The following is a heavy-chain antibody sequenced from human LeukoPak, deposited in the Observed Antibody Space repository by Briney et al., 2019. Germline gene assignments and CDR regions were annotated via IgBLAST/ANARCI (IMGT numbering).Heavy chain of an antibody. D-gene: IGHD6-19*01. Sequence: GGSLRLSCAASGFTFSSYGMHWVRQAPGKGLEWVAVIRYDGSNKYYADSVKGRFTISRDNSKNTLYLQMNSLRAEDTAVYYCARDLAAVADDEYYFDYWGQGTLVTVSS. CDR1: GFTFSSYG. J-gene: IGHJ4*02. V-gene: IGHV3-33*01. CDR3: ARDLAAVADDEYYFDY. CDR2: IRYDGSNK.